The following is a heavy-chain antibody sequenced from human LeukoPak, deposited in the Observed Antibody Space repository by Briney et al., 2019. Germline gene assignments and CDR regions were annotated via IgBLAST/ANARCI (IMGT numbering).Heavy chain of an antibody. V-gene: IGHV3-23*01. Sequence: RGGSLRLSCAASGFSFSDYAMAWVRQAPGKGLEWVSVITGSGGVTHYAGSVKGRFTISRDNSKNTLYLQMNNLRVEDTARYYCAKDGLYYDGSTHIYYFDYWGQGTLVAVSS. CDR1: GFSFSDYA. CDR2: ITGSGGVT. J-gene: IGHJ4*02. D-gene: IGHD3-22*01. CDR3: AKDGLYYDGSTHIYYFDY.